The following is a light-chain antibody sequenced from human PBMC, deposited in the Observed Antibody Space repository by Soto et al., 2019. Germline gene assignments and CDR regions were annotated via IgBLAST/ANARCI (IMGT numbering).Light chain of an antibody. J-gene: IGLJ1*01. V-gene: IGLV2-14*03. CDR3: SSYTSSSTHV. CDR2: DVS. Sequence: QSALTQPASVSGSPGQSITISCTGTSSDVGAYNFVYWYQQHPGKVPKLMIFDVSSRPSGVSDRFSGSKSGNTASLTISGLQAEDEGDYYGSSYTSSSTHVFGSGTKLTVL. CDR1: SSDVGAYNF.